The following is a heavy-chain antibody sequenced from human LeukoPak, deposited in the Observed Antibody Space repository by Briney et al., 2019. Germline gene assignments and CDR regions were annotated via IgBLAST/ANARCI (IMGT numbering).Heavy chain of an antibody. D-gene: IGHD1-26*01. CDR2: ISYSGST. CDR1: GGSISDSY. Sequence: SETLSLTCLVSGGSISDSYWSWIRQPPGKGLEWIGYISYSGSTNSNPSLKSRVTISVDTSKSQFSLTLNSVTAADTAVYYCARAGRNSRSYGYWGQGTLVTVSS. V-gene: IGHV4-59*01. CDR3: ARAGRNSRSYGY. J-gene: IGHJ4*02.